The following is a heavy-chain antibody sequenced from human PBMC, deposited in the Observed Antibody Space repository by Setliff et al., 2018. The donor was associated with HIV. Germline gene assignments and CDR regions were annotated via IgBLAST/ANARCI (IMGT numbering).Heavy chain of an antibody. CDR1: GYSISSGCY. CDR2: MYHTGST. Sequence: SETLSLTCAVSGYSISSGCYWGWIRQPPGKGLEWIGSMYHTGSTYYSPSLNSRFTISVDTSKNQFSLKLRSVTAADTAVYYCARGRMATVLIRNWIDPWGQGSLVTVSS. CDR3: ARGRMATVLIRNWIDP. J-gene: IGHJ5*02. D-gene: IGHD4-4*01. V-gene: IGHV4-38-2*01.